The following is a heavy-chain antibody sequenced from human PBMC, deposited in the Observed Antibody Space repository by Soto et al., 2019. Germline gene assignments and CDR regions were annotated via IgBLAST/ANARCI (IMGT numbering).Heavy chain of an antibody. CDR3: ARGRYNWTVKYYFDY. CDR2: IYHSGST. Sequence: AETLCLTCTVSVGSFTVHFWSWVRQPPGKGLDWIGSIYHSGSTYYNPSLKSRVTISVDTSKNQFSLKLSSVTAADTAVYYCARGRYNWTVKYYFDYWGQGTLVTVSS. J-gene: IGHJ4*02. V-gene: IGHV4-38-2*02. CDR1: VGSFTVHF. D-gene: IGHD1-1*01.